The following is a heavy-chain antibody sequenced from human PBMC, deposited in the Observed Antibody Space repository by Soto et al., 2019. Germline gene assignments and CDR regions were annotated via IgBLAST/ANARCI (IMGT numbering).Heavy chain of an antibody. Sequence: QVPLVQSGAEVKKPGASVKVSCKASGYTFTGYYMHWVRQAPGQGLEWMGWTNTNSGGTNYAQKVQGWVTITRATAISAGYLGLRRRRSGDTAVYYCASGEGGLHFLDYWGQGTLATVSS. CDR2: TNTNSGGT. CDR3: ASGEGGLHFLDY. CDR1: GYTFTGYY. J-gene: IGHJ4*02. V-gene: IGHV1-2*04. D-gene: IGHD3-10*01.